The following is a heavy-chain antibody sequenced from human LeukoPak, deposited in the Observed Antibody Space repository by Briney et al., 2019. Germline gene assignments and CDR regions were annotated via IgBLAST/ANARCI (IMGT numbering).Heavy chain of an antibody. CDR1: GYTFASYY. V-gene: IGHV1-2*02. CDR2: IHPDSGAT. CDR3: ASDLIDVSYCSSSTCKDAFDI. Sequence: ASVKVSCKTSGYTFASYYLHFVRRAPGKGLEWLGWIHPDSGATSYAQDFQGRVTLTRDTSTSTVYMDLSRLKSDDTAIYYCASDLIDVSYCSSSTCKDAFDIWGQGTMVTVSS. J-gene: IGHJ3*02. D-gene: IGHD2-2*01.